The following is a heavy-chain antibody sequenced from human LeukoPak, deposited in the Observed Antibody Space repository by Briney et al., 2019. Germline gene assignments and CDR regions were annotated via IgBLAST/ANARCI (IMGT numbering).Heavy chain of an antibody. D-gene: IGHD6-6*01. CDR1: GFTFSSYW. J-gene: IGHJ4*02. CDR2: IKQDGSEK. CDR3: APVTYSSSDFDY. Sequence: GGSLRLSCAASGFTFSSYWMSWVRQAPGKGLVWVANIKQDGSEKYYVDSVKGRFTISRDNAKNSLYLQMSSLRAEDTAVYYCAPVTYSSSDFDYWGQGILVTVSS. V-gene: IGHV3-7*03.